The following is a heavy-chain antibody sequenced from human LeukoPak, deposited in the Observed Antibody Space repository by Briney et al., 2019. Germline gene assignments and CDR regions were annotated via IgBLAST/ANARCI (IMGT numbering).Heavy chain of an antibody. Sequence: GGSLRLSCAVSGFSFDDYAMHWVRQAPGKGLEWVSGFSLDSDNVGYADSVRGRFTVSRDRAKNSLYLQMNYLRPEDTALYFCTKDMDPGGINVWGQGTTVIVSS. CDR2: FSLDSDNV. CDR1: GFSFDDYA. V-gene: IGHV3-9*01. J-gene: IGHJ6*02. CDR3: TKDMDPGGINV. D-gene: IGHD2-2*03.